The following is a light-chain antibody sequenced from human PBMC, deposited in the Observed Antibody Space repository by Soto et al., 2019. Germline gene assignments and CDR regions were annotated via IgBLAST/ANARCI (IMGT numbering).Light chain of an antibody. CDR3: QQYDSSPYT. CDR2: DAS. Sequence: EIQMTQSPFTLSASVGDRVSISCRASQSISSWLAWYQQKPGKAPKLLIYDASSLERGVPSRFSGSGSGTDFTLTISSLQPDDSASYYGQQYDSSPYTFGQGTKLEIK. J-gene: IGKJ2*01. CDR1: QSISSW. V-gene: IGKV1-5*01.